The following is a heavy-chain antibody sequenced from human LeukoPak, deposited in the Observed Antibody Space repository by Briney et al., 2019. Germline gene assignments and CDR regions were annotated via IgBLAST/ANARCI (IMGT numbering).Heavy chain of an antibody. CDR2: VYHTGKT. D-gene: IGHD2-8*01. CDR1: SDPITSSSYY. Sequence: SETPSLTCTVSSDPITSSSYYWGWIRQPPEKGLEWIGSVYHTGKTYYNPSLKNRVTISVETSKNHFSLSLRSVTASDTAIYFCARLHVYYYGWFDPWGQGTLVTVSS. J-gene: IGHJ5*02. CDR3: ARLHVYYYGWFDP. V-gene: IGHV4-39*01.